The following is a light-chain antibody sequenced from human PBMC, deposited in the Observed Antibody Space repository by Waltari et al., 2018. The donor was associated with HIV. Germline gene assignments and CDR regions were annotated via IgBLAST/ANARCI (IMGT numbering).Light chain of an antibody. CDR1: RSTIGSND. CDR3: AAWDESLNAWV. Sequence: QSVLPQPPSASGTPGQRVTISCSGSRSTIGSNDVNWYQQVPGTAPKFLMYSNNKRPSGVPDRFSGSKSGTSASLAISGLQSDDEADYYCAAWDESLNAWVFGGGTRLTVL. J-gene: IGLJ3*02. V-gene: IGLV1-44*01. CDR2: SNN.